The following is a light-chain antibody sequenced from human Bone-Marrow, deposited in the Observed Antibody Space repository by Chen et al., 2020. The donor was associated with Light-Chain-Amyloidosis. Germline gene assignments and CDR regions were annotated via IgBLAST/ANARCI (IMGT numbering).Light chain of an antibody. CDR3: QQYGTSPLT. CDR1: QTISSNY. V-gene: IGKV3-20*01. Sequence: EIVLTQSPGTLSLSPGEGANLSCRASQTISSNYLTWYQQKFGQAPRLLIYGSSSRATGIPDRFTGSGSGTDFTLTINRLEPEDFAVYYCQQYGTSPLTFGGGTNVEIK. J-gene: IGKJ4*01. CDR2: GSS.